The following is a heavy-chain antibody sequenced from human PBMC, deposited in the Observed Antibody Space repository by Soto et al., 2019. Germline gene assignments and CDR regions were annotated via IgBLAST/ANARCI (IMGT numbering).Heavy chain of an antibody. Sequence: PSESLSMTCTVSVDSIRSCNHYWRWILQPPGKGLEWIGYIYYSGSTNYSPSLKSRVTISVDTSKNQFSLKLNSVTAADPAVYYCARGDILTVYGCMDVWGQGTTVTVSS. D-gene: IGHD3-9*01. J-gene: IGHJ6*02. CDR2: IYYSGST. CDR1: VDSIRSCNHY. V-gene: IGHV4-30-4*01. CDR3: ARGDILTVYGCMDV.